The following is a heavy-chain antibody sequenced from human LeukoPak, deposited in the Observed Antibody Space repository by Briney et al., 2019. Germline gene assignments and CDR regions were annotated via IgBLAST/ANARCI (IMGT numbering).Heavy chain of an antibody. J-gene: IGHJ3*02. CDR3: ARSWEQDDAFDI. CDR2: ISAYTGNT. Sequence: ASVKVSCKASGYTFNSYGINWVRQAPGQGLEWMGWISAYTGNTNYAQKLQGRVTMTTDTSTSTAYMELRSLNSDDTAVYYCARSWEQDDAFDIWGQGTMVTVSS. CDR1: GYTFNSYG. V-gene: IGHV1-18*01. D-gene: IGHD1-26*01.